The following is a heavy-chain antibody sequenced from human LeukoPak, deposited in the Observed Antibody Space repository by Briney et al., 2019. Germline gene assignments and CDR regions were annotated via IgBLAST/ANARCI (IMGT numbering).Heavy chain of an antibody. Sequence: ASVKVSCKASGYTLTGYYMHWVRQAPGQGLEWMGWINPNSGGTNYAQKFQGRVTMTRDTSISTAYMELSRLRSDDTAVYYCARAGGYSSGWYPSNYYYYYMDVWGKGTTVTVSS. CDR1: GYTLTGYY. V-gene: IGHV1-2*02. J-gene: IGHJ6*03. D-gene: IGHD6-19*01. CDR2: INPNSGGT. CDR3: ARAGGYSSGWYPSNYYYYYMDV.